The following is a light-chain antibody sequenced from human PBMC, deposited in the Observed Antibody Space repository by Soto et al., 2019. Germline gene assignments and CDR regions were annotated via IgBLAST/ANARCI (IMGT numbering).Light chain of an antibody. CDR3: LQHNSYPWT. CDR2: TAS. V-gene: IGKV1-17*03. Sequence: DIQMTQSPSSMSAAVGDIVTITFRASQGIRNYLAWFQQKPGKVPKRLIYTASTLQSGVPSRFSGSGSGTEFTLTISSLQPEDFATYYCLQHNSYPWTFGQGTKVDIK. CDR1: QGIRNY. J-gene: IGKJ1*01.